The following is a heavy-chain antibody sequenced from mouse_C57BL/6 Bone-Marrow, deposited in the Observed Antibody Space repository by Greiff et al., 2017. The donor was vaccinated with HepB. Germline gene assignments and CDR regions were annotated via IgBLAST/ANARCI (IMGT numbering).Heavy chain of an antibody. CDR3: ARGTTVVATPFAY. D-gene: IGHD1-1*01. J-gene: IGHJ3*01. CDR2: INPYNGGT. CDR1: GYTFTDYY. V-gene: IGHV1-19*01. Sequence: VQLQQSGPVLVKPGASVKMSCKASGYTFTDYYMNWVKQSHGKSLEWIGVINPYNGGTSYNQKFKGKATLTVDKSSSTAYMELNSLTSEDSAVYYCARGTTVVATPFAYWGQGTLVTVSA.